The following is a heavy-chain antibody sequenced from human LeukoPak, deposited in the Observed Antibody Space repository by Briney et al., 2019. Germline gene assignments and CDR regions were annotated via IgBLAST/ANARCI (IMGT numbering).Heavy chain of an antibody. CDR2: ISPYNGGT. CDR1: GYTFTGYY. J-gene: IGHJ2*01. CDR3: ARGKVGVDWCFDI. D-gene: IGHD1-26*01. Sequence: ASVKVSCKASGYTFTGYYVHGVRQAPGQGLEWIGSISPYNGGTKFAQNFQGRVSMTSDASISTASMELRSLTSDDTAVYYCARGKVGVDWCFDIWGRGTLVSVSS. V-gene: IGHV1-2*02.